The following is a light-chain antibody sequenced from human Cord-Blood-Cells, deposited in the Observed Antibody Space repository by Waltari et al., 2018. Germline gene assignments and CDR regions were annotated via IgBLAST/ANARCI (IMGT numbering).Light chain of an antibody. CDR1: QGISSY. CDR3: QQYYSYPFT. Sequence: AIRMTQSPSSFSASTGDRVTITCRASQGISSYLAWYQQKPGKAPKLLIYAASTLRSGVPSRFSGSGSGTDFTLTISCLQSEDFATYYCQQYYSYPFTCGPGTKVDIK. CDR2: AAS. V-gene: IGKV1-8*01. J-gene: IGKJ3*01.